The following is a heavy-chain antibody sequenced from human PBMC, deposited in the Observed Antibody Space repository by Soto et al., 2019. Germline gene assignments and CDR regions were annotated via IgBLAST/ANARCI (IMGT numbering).Heavy chain of an antibody. Sequence: SETLSLTCTVSGGSISSYYWSWIRQPPGKGLEWIGYIYYSGSTNYNPSLKSRVTISVDTSKNQFSLKLSSVTAADTAVYYCARRRPSSGWLFDNWGQGTLVTVSS. CDR3: ARRRPSSGWLFDN. D-gene: IGHD6-19*01. CDR1: GGSISSYY. J-gene: IGHJ4*02. V-gene: IGHV4-59*08. CDR2: IYYSGST.